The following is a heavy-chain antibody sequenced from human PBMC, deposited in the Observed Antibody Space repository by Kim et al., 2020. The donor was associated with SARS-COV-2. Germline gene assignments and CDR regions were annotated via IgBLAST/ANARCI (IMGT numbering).Heavy chain of an antibody. J-gene: IGHJ3*02. CDR2: ISGSGGST. CDR1: GFTFSSYA. Sequence: GGSLRLSCAASGFTFSSYAMSWVRQAPGKGLEWVSAISGSGGSTYYADSVKGRFTISRDNSKNTLYLQMNSLRAEDTAVYYCAKRETWTMVRGVDAFDIWGQGTMVTVSS. V-gene: IGHV3-23*01. CDR3: AKRETWTMVRGVDAFDI. D-gene: IGHD3-10*01.